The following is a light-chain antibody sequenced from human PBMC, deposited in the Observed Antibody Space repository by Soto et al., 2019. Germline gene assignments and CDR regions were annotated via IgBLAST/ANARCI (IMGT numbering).Light chain of an antibody. Sequence: EIVLTQSPGTLSLSPGERSTLSGVSSQSVRNSLLAWYQQKPGQPPRLLIYDASTRATATPERFSGSGSGTDFTLTISRLEPEDFAVYYCHQYDSIVQTFGQGTKVDIK. CDR2: DAS. J-gene: IGKJ1*01. CDR1: QSVRNSL. CDR3: HQYDSIVQT. V-gene: IGKV3-20*01.